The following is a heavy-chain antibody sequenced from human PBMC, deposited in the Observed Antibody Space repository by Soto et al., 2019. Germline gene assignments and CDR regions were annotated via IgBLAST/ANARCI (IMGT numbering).Heavy chain of an antibody. CDR2: INHSGST. Sequence: SETLSLTCAVYGGSFSGYYWSWIRQPPGKGLEWIGEINHSGSTNYNPSLKSRVTISVDTSKNQFSLKLSSVTAADTAVYYCARLADYSNWGMDVWGKGTTVTVSS. D-gene: IGHD4-4*01. CDR3: ARLADYSNWGMDV. V-gene: IGHV4-34*01. CDR1: GGSFSGYY. J-gene: IGHJ6*04.